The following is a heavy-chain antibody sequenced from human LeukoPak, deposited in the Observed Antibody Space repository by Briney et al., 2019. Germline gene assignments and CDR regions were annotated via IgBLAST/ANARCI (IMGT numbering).Heavy chain of an antibody. J-gene: IGHJ4*02. CDR2: IYHSGST. CDR3: ARSRVYGDQLFDY. D-gene: IGHD4-17*01. CDR1: GGSISSSNW. Sequence: SGTLSLTCAVSGGSISSSNWWSWVRQPPGKGLEWIGEIYHSGSTNYNPSLKSRVTISVDKSKNQFSLKLSSVTAADTAVYYCARSRVYGDQLFDYWGQGTLVTVSS. V-gene: IGHV4-4*02.